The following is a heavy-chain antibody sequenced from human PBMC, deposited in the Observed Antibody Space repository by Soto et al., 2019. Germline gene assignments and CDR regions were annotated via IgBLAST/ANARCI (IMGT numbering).Heavy chain of an antibody. CDR3: VKARGYDIVVVPVDY. CDR1: GFTFSSYA. J-gene: IGHJ4*02. Sequence: HPGGSLRLSCSASGFTFSSYAMHWVRQAPGKGLEYVSAISSNGGSTYYADSVKGRFTISRDNSKNTLYLQMSSLRAEDTAVYYCVKARGYDIVVVPVDYWGQGTLVTVSS. D-gene: IGHD2-2*01. V-gene: IGHV3-64D*06. CDR2: ISSNGGST.